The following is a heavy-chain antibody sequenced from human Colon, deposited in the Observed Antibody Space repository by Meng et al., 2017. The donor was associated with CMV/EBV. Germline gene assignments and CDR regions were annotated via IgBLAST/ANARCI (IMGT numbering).Heavy chain of an antibody. J-gene: IGHJ4*02. CDR2: INGVGST. CDR1: GFTFNAYW. Sequence: GESLKISCAASGFTFNAYWMHWVRQAPGKGLEWVAFINGVGSTKHADSVKGRFAILRDYSKNTLILQMNSLRAEDTAVYYCARGIGSTEDLWGQGTLVTVSS. V-gene: IGHV3-66*01. D-gene: IGHD3-10*01. CDR3: ARGIGSTEDL.